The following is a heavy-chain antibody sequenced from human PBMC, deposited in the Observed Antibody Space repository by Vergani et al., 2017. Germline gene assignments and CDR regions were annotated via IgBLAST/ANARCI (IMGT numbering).Heavy chain of an antibody. CDR3: TRDYDFWSGYSPPWYFDL. V-gene: IGHV3-49*04. Sequence: EVQLVESGGGLVQPGRSLRLSCTASGFSFGDNAMSWVRQAPGKGLEWVGFIRSKAYGGTAEYAASAKGRFTISRDDSKSIAYLQVDSLKTEDTGVYYCTRDYDFWSGYSPPWYFDLWGRGTLVTVSS. J-gene: IGHJ2*01. D-gene: IGHD3-3*01. CDR1: GFSFGDNA. CDR2: IRSKAYGGTA.